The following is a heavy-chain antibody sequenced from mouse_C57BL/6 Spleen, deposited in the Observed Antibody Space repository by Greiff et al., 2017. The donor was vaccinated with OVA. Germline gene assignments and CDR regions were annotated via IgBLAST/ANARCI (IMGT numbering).Heavy chain of an antibody. CDR3: TFTTVVRAMDY. D-gene: IGHD1-1*01. J-gene: IGHJ4*01. CDR2: IHPNSGST. Sequence: QVQLQQPGAELVKPGASVKLSCKASGYTFTSYWMHWVKQRPGQGLEWIGMIHPNSGSTNYNEKFKSKATLTVDKSSSTAYMQLSSLTSEDSAVYYCTFTTVVRAMDYWGQGTSVTVSS. V-gene: IGHV1-64*01. CDR1: GYTFTSYW.